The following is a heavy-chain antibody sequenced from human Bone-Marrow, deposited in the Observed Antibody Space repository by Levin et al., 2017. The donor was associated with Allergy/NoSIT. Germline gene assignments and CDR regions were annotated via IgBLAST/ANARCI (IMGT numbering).Heavy chain of an antibody. CDR2: IKSKTDGGTT. J-gene: IGHJ4*02. CDR1: GFPFSNAW. CDR3: TTEDLKN. V-gene: IGHV3-15*01. Sequence: GGSLRLSCATSGFPFSNAWMGWVRQTPGKGLEWVGRIKSKTDGGTTDYAAPVEGRFTISRDDSKNTVYLQMNSLKTEDTAVYYCTTEDLKNWGQGTLVTVSS.